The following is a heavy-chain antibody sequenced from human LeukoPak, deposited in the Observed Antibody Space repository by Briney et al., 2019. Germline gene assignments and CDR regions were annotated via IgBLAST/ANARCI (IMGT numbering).Heavy chain of an antibody. J-gene: IGHJ4*02. D-gene: IGHD3-22*01. V-gene: IGHV4-59*08. Sequence: ASETLSLTCTVSGGSLSRYYWNWIRQPPGKGLEWIGYIYYTGITSYNPSLKSRVTISVDTSKNQFSLKLSSVTAADTAVYYCARRRGYYDSSGPEIRSFDYWGQGTLVTVS. CDR3: ARRRGYYDSSGPEIRSFDY. CDR1: GGSLSRYY. CDR2: IYYTGIT.